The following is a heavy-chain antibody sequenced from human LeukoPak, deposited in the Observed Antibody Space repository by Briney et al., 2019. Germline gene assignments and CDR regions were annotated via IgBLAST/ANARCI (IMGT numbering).Heavy chain of an antibody. CDR1: GFTFSSYS. J-gene: IGHJ4*02. CDR2: ISSSSSYI. Sequence: GGSLRLSCAASGFTFSSYSMNWVRQAPGKGLEWGSSISSSSSYIYYADSVKGRFTISRDNAKNSLYLQMNSLRAEDTAVYYCARGAAARRTYYFDYWGQGTLVTVSS. V-gene: IGHV3-21*01. D-gene: IGHD6-13*01. CDR3: ARGAAARRTYYFDY.